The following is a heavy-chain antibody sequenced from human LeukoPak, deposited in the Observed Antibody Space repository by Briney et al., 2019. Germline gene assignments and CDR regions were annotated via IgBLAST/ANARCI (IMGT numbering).Heavy chain of an antibody. CDR2: ISGSGGST. Sequence: GGSLRLSCVASGFSFSSYVMSWVRQAPGKGLEWVSGISGSGGSTYHADSVEGRFTIFRDNSKNTVSLQMSSLRAEDTAVYYCAKDIMRWSFDSWGQGILVTVSS. V-gene: IGHV3-23*01. D-gene: IGHD2-21*01. CDR1: GFSFSSYV. J-gene: IGHJ4*02. CDR3: AKDIMRWSFDS.